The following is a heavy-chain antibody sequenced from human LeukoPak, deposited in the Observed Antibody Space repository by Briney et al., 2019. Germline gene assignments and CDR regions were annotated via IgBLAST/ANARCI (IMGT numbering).Heavy chain of an antibody. V-gene: IGHV3-7*01. Sequence: GGSLRLSCAASGFTFSSYWMSWVRQAPGKGLEWVANIKQDGSEKYYVDSVKGRFTISRDNAKNSQYLQMNSLRAEDTAVYYCARWTIYYYDSSGYYGYWGQGTLVTVSS. CDR2: IKQDGSEK. D-gene: IGHD3-22*01. J-gene: IGHJ4*02. CDR3: ARWTIYYYDSSGYYGY. CDR1: GFTFSSYW.